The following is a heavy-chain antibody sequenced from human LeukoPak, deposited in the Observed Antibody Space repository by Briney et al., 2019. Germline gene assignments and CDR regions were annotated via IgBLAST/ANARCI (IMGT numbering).Heavy chain of an antibody. D-gene: IGHD1-1*01. CDR2: IYYSRGA. J-gene: IGHJ6*02. CDR1: GGSITTYY. Sequence: SETLSLTCTVSGGSITTYYWSWIRQPPGKGLEWIGYIYYSRGAMYNPSVKSRVTISIDTSKSQLSLKVNSVTAADTAVYYCARHDDIPIFRNGLDVWGQGTTVTVSS. V-gene: IGHV4-59*08. CDR3: ARHDDIPIFRNGLDV.